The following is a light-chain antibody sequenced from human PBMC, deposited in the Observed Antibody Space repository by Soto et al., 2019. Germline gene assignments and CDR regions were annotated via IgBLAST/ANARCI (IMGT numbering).Light chain of an antibody. CDR3: QSYDSRLSVV. J-gene: IGLJ2*01. V-gene: IGLV1-40*01. CDR2: GNS. CDR1: SSNIGAGYD. Sequence: QSVLTQPPSVSGAPGQRVTISCTGSSSNIGAGYDVHWYQQLPGTAPKLLIYGNSNRPSGVPDRFSGSKSGTSASLAITGLEAEDAADYYWQSYDSRLSVVFGGGTKLTVL.